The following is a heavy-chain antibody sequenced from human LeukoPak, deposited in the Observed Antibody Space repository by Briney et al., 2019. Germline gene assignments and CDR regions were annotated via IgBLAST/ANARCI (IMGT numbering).Heavy chain of an antibody. V-gene: IGHV1-18*01. D-gene: IGHD1-14*01. Sequence: ASVKVSCKTSGFTFTTYAISWVRQAHRLGLECMGWISAYNGDTNYAQNVQDRVTMTTDTSTSTAYLELRNLRSDDTAVYFCASYRNGAFDIWGQGTTITVSS. CDR1: GFTFTTYA. J-gene: IGHJ3*02. CDR2: ISAYNGDT. CDR3: ASYRNGAFDI.